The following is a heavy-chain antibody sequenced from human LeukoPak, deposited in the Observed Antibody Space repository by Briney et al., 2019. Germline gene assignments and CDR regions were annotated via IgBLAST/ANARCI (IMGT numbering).Heavy chain of an antibody. CDR1: GGSISSSSYY. J-gene: IGHJ4*02. D-gene: IGHD4-23*01. V-gene: IGHV3-7*01. CDR3: ARGATYGGGDY. CDR2: IKQDGSEK. Sequence: ETLSLTCTVSGGSISSSSYYWGWIRQAPGKGLERVANIKQDGSEKYYVDSVKGRFTISRDNAENSLYLQMNTLRVEDTAVYYCARGATYGGGDYWGRGTLVTVSS.